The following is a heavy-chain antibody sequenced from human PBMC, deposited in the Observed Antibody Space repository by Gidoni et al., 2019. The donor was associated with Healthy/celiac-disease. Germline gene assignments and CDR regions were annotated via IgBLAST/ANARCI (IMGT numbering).Heavy chain of an antibody. D-gene: IGHD2-15*01. CDR2: IYYSGST. J-gene: IGHJ5*02. Sequence: QLQLQESGPGLVKPSETLSLTCTVSGGSISSRSYYWGWIRQPPGKGLEWIGSIYYSGSTYYNPSLKSRVTISVDTSKNQFSLKLSSVTAADKAVYYCARPKGYCSGGSCSLNWFDPWGQGTLVTVSS. CDR3: ARPKGYCSGGSCSLNWFDP. CDR1: GGSISSRSYY. V-gene: IGHV4-39*01.